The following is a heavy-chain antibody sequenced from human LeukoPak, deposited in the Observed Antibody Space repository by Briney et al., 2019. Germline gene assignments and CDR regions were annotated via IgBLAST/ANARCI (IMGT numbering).Heavy chain of an antibody. J-gene: IGHJ4*02. D-gene: IGHD6-19*01. V-gene: IGHV3-7*04. CDR1: GFTFSNYW. Sequence: GGSLRLSCAASGFTFSNYWMNWVRQTPGKGLEGVAKIKQERSETYYVDSVKGSFSTSRDNATNSLYLQMNSLRAEDTAVYYCARDYAGGWHHFDSWGQGALVTASS. CDR3: ARDYAGGWHHFDS. CDR2: IKQERSET.